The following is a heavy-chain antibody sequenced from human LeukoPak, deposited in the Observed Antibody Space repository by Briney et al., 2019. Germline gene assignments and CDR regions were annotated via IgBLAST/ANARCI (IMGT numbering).Heavy chain of an antibody. D-gene: IGHD1-1*01. J-gene: IGHJ3*02. CDR2: IKQDGSEK. CDR1: GFTFSSYW. CDR3: ARDLEPDAFDI. Sequence: GGSLRLSCAASGFTFSSYWMSWVRQAPGKGLGWVANIKQDGSEKYYVDSVKGRFTISRDNAKNSLYLQMNSLRAEDTAVYYCARDLEPDAFDIWGQGTMVTVSS. V-gene: IGHV3-7*01.